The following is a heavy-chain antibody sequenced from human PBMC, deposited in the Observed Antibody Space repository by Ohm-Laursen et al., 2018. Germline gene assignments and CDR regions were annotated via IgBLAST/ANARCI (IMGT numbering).Heavy chain of an antibody. CDR3: FSGPSWEI. Sequence: SLRLSCSASGFTFSSYSMNWVRQAPGKGLEWVSSISSSSSYIYYADSVKGRFTISRDNAKNSLYLQMNSLRAEDTAVYYCFSGPSWEIWGQGTLVTVSS. CDR1: GFTFSSYS. J-gene: IGHJ4*02. CDR2: ISSSSSYI. V-gene: IGHV3-21*01. D-gene: IGHD1-26*01.